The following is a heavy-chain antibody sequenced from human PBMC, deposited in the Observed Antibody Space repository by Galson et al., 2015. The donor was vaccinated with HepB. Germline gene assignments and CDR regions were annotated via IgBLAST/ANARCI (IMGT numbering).Heavy chain of an antibody. J-gene: IGHJ4*02. CDR2: IKSKTDGGTT. Sequence: SLRLSCAASGFTFSNAWMSWVRQAPGKGLEWVGRIKSKTDGGTTDYAAPVKGRFTVSRDDSKNTLYLQMNSLKTEDTAVYYCTTGAPYDYVWGSYRRGPGSEYYFDYWGQGTLVTVSS. CDR1: GFTFSNAW. D-gene: IGHD3-16*02. V-gene: IGHV3-15*01. CDR3: TTGAPYDYVWGSYRRGPGSEYYFDY.